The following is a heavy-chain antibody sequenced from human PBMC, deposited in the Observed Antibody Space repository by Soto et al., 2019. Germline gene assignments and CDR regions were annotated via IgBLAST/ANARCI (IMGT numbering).Heavy chain of an antibody. Sequence: PVGSLRLSCAASGFTFSSYAMSWVRQAPGKGLEWVSAIIGSGGSTYYADSVKGRFTISRDNSKNTLYLQMNSLRAEDTAVYYCAKDRLPQLWLIAPFDYWGQGTLVTVSS. CDR3: AKDRLPQLWLIAPFDY. J-gene: IGHJ4*02. CDR2: IIGSGGST. CDR1: GFTFSSYA. D-gene: IGHD5-18*01. V-gene: IGHV3-23*01.